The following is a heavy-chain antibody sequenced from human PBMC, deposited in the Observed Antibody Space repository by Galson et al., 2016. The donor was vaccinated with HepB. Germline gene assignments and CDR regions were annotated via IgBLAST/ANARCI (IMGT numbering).Heavy chain of an antibody. V-gene: IGHV3-73*01. Sequence: SLRLSCAASGFTFSGSALHWVRQAPGKGLEWVGRTKSKVNNYTTTYGASLKGRVTISLNDLENVAYLQRNSLQPDETGVYYCTSHWVSGASDQFIGMDFWGQGTTVIVS. D-gene: IGHD2-15*01. CDR1: GFTFSGSA. J-gene: IGHJ6*02. CDR3: TSHWVSGASDQFIGMDF. CDR2: TKSKVNNYTT.